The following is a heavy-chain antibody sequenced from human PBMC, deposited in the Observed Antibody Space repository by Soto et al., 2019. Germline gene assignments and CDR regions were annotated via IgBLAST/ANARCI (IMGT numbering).Heavy chain of an antibody. CDR2: INHSGST. D-gene: IGHD2-21*02. J-gene: IGHJ4*02. V-gene: IGHV4-34*01. Sequence: SETLSLTCAVYGGSFSGYYWTWIRQPPGTGLEWIGEINHSGSTNYNPSLKSRVTISVDTSKNQFSLKLSSVTAADTAVYYCARHRFAVVTSHFDYWGQGTLVTVSS. CDR1: GGSFSGYY. CDR3: ARHRFAVVTSHFDY.